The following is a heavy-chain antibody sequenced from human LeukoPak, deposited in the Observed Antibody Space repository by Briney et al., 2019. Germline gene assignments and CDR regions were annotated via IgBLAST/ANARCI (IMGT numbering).Heavy chain of an antibody. CDR3: ARLRSGWDFDY. V-gene: IGHV5-51*01. J-gene: IGHJ4*02. CDR1: GYSFSSYW. D-gene: IGHD6-19*01. Sequence: GESLKISCKGSGYSFSSYWIGWVRQMPGKGLEWMGIISPGDSDTRYSPSFQGQVSISADKSISTAYLQWSSVKASDTAMYYCARLRSGWDFDYWGQGYLVTVSS. CDR2: ISPGDSDT.